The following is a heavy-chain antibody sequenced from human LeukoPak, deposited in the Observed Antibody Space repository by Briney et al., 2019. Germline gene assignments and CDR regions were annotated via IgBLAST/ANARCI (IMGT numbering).Heavy chain of an antibody. CDR2: IYPDDSDT. CDR1: GYTFTRYW. J-gene: IGHJ4*02. V-gene: IGHV5-51*01. Sequence: GESLKISCKGSGYTFTRYWIGWVRQMPGKGLEWMGIIYPDDSDTRYSPSLQGQVTISADKSISTAYLQWSSLMASDTAIYYCARPTSRGYSSDFEYWGQGTLVTVSS. CDR3: ARPTSRGYSSDFEY. D-gene: IGHD5-18*01.